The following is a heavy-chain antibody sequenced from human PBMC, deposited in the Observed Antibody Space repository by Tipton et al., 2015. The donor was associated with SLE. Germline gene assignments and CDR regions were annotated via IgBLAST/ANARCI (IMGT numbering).Heavy chain of an antibody. J-gene: IGHJ4*02. D-gene: IGHD3-9*01. CDR3: ARLLRYFDWLNGIDY. Sequence: TLSLACAVYGGSFSGYYWSWIRQPPGKGLEWIGEINHSGSTNYIPSLKSRVTISVDTSKNQFSLKLSSVTAADTAVYYCARLLRYFDWLNGIDYWGQGTLVTVSS. V-gene: IGHV4-34*01. CDR1: GGSFSGYY. CDR2: INHSGST.